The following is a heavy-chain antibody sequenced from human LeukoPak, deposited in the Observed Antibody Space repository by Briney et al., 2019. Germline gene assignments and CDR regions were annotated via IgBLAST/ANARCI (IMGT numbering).Heavy chain of an antibody. CDR1: GFSLRNYW. CDR3: ARYSSSSGGASYYLDY. V-gene: IGHV3-74*01. J-gene: IGHJ4*01. Sequence: QPGGSLRLSCAASGFSLRNYWMHWVRQVPGKRLVWVSRIGGDGSVTNYADSVKGRFTISRDNAKNTLFLQINGLRAEDTAVYYCARYSSSSGGASYYLDYWGHGTLVTVSS. D-gene: IGHD6-6*01. CDR2: IGGDGSVT.